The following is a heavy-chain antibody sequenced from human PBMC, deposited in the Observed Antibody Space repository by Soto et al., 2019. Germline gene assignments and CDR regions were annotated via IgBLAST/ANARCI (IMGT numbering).Heavy chain of an antibody. CDR2: INSDGRST. V-gene: IGHV3-74*01. CDR3: VRTSLVVAAATREDY. CDR1: GFTFSSYW. D-gene: IGHD2-15*01. J-gene: IGHJ4*02. Sequence: EVQLVESGGGLVQPGGSLRLSCAASGFTFSSYWMHWVRQAPGKGLVWVSRINSDGRSTSYADSVKGQFTIYRDNAKNTLYLQMNSLRAEDTAVYYCVRTSLVVAAATREDYWGQGTLVTVSS.